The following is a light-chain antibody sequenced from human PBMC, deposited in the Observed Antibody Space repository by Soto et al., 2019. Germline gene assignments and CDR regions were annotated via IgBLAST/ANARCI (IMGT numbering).Light chain of an antibody. V-gene: IGKV1-39*01. J-gene: IGKJ1*01. CDR1: QSISTY. CDR2: AAS. Sequence: DIQMTQSRSSLSESVGDRVTITCWASQSISTYLNWYQQKPGKAPRLLIYAASGLPSGVPSRFSGSVSGTDFTLTLSSLQPEDCATYDCQQRYSTTPTCGPWTKVDIK. CDR3: QQRYSTTPT.